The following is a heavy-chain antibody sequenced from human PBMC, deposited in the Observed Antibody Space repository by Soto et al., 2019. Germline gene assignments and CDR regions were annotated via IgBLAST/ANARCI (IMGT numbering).Heavy chain of an antibody. Sequence: GGSLRLSCAASGFTFSSYSMNWVRQAPGKGLEWVSYISSSSSTIYYADSVKGRFTISRDNAKNSLYLQMNSLRDEDTAVYYCARDRRYCSGGSCSPHYYYYGMDVWGQGTTVTVSS. J-gene: IGHJ6*02. V-gene: IGHV3-48*02. D-gene: IGHD2-15*01. CDR3: ARDRRYCSGGSCSPHYYYYGMDV. CDR2: ISSSSSTI. CDR1: GFTFSSYS.